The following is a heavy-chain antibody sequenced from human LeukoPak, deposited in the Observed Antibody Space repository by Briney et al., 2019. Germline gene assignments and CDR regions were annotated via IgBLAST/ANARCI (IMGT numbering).Heavy chain of an antibody. CDR3: ARRYGSGRYDY. D-gene: IGHD3-10*01. CDR1: AYTFISYH. V-gene: IGHV1-18*01. CDR2: ISAYNGNT. Sequence: ASVKVSCKASAYTFISYHISWVRQAPGQGLEWMGWISAYNGNTNYAQKIQGRVTMTTDTSTSTAYMELRSLRSDDTAVYYCARRYGSGRYDYWGQGTLVTVSS. J-gene: IGHJ4*02.